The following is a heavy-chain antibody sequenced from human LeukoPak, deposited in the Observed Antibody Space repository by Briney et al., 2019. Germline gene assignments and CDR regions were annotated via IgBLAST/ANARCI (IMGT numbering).Heavy chain of an antibody. V-gene: IGHV1-69*01. D-gene: IGHD2-15*01. CDR3: ARDWCSGGSCYSVFSY. Sequence: SVKVSCKASGGTFSSYAISWVRQAPGQGLEWMGGIIPIFGTANYAQKFQGRVTITADESTSTAYMELSSLRSKDTAVYYCARDWCSGGSCYSVFSYWGQGTLVTVSS. CDR2: IIPIFGTA. CDR1: GGTFSSYA. J-gene: IGHJ4*02.